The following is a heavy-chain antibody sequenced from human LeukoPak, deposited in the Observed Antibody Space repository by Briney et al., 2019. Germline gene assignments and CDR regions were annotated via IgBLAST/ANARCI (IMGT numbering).Heavy chain of an antibody. Sequence: GASVKVSCKTSGYIFSHYGISWVRQAPGQGPEWMGWISGYNDNTNYAQRVQGRVTMTTDTATSTAYMEPRSLRFDDTAVYYCARDQCSSTSCYVGEGILDYWGQGTLVTVSS. J-gene: IGHJ4*02. D-gene: IGHD2-2*01. CDR2: ISGYNDNT. V-gene: IGHV1-18*01. CDR3: ARDQCSSTSCYVGEGILDY. CDR1: GYIFSHYG.